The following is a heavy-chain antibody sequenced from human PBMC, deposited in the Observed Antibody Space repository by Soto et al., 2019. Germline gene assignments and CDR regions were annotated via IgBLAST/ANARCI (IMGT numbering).Heavy chain of an antibody. J-gene: IGHJ4*02. CDR2: ISWNSGNI. Sequence: PGGSLRRSCAGSGFPFDDYAMYWVRQVLGKGLEWVSSISWNSGNIGYADSVKGRFTTYRDNAENSLYLQMNSLTPEDTALYYCVRSKGGYSYGTPFDYWGQGTLVTVSS. V-gene: IGHV3-9*01. CDR3: VRSKGGYSYGTPFDY. CDR1: GFPFDDYA. D-gene: IGHD5-18*01.